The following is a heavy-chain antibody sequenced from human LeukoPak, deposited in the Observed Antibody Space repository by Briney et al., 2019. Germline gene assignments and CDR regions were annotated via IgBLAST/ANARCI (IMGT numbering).Heavy chain of an antibody. D-gene: IGHD3-10*01. CDR1: GFTFSNYA. CDR2: ISGSGGST. V-gene: IGHV3-23*01. CDR3: AKASHYGSGSLNYYYGMDV. J-gene: IGHJ6*02. Sequence: GGSLRLSCAASGFTFSNYAMSWVRQAPGKGLEWVSAISGSGGSTYYADSVKGRFTISRDNSKNTLYLQMNSLRAEDTAVYHCAKASHYGSGSLNYYYGMDVWGQGTTVTVSS.